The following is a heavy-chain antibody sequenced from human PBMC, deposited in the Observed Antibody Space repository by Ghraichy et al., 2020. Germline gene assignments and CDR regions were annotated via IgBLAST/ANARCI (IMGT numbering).Heavy chain of an antibody. D-gene: IGHD2-15*01. V-gene: IGHV3-30*03. Sequence: GESLNISCAASGFTFSSYGMHWVRQAPGKGLEWVAVISYDGSNKYYADSVKGRFTISRDNSKNTLYLQMNSLRAEDTAVYYCASEVAATPPYYYYYGMDVWGQGTTVTVSS. CDR2: ISYDGSNK. J-gene: IGHJ6*02. CDR1: GFTFSSYG. CDR3: ASEVAATPPYYYYYGMDV.